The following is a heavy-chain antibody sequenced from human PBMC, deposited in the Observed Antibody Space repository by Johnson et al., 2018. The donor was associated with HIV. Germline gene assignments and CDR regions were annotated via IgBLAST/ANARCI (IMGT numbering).Heavy chain of an antibody. J-gene: IGHJ3*02. D-gene: IGHD2-21*01. CDR3: ARDTGGGEPYDI. Sequence: VQLVESGGGVVQPGRSLRLSCEASGFTFDDYAMHWVRQAPGKGLEWVSGISWISGTIGYADSVKGRFTISRDNSKNTLYLQMNSLRAEDTAVYYCARDTGGGEPYDIWGQGTMVTVSS. V-gene: IGHV3-9*01. CDR1: GFTFDDYA. CDR2: ISWISGTI.